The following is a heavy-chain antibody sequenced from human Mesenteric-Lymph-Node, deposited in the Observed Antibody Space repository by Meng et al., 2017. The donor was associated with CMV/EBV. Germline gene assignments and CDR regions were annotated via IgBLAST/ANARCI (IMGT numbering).Heavy chain of an antibody. J-gene: IGHJ4*02. CDR3: AKDIRRGTTIRGGDYFDY. V-gene: IGHV3-23*01. CDR2: ISGNGGST. Sequence: GESLKISCAASGFTFSSYAMTWVRQAPGKGLEWVSAISGNGGSTYYANSVKGRFTISRDNSKNTLYLQMNSLRAEDTAVYYCAKDIRRGTTIRGGDYFDYWGQGALVTVSS. D-gene: IGHD5-12*01. CDR1: GFTFSSYA.